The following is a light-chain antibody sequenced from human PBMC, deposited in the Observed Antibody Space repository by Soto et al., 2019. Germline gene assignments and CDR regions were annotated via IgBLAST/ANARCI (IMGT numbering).Light chain of an antibody. CDR2: AAS. V-gene: IGKV1-39*01. J-gene: IGKJ4*01. CDR1: QGLSNS. Sequence: IQVTQSPSSLSASVGDRVTITCQASQGLSNSLNWYQHKPGKAPQVLIYAASSLQSGVPSRFSGSGSGTDFTLTISSLHPEDFATYYCQQSYSTPLTFGGGTKVDIK. CDR3: QQSYSTPLT.